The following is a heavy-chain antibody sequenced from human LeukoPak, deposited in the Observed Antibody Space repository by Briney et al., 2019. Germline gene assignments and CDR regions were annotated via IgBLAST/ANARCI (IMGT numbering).Heavy chain of an antibody. CDR2: IYTSGST. Sequence: WETLSLTCAVSGGSISSYYWSWIRRPAGKGLEWIGRIYTSGSTNYNPSLKSRVTMSVDTSKNQFSLKLSSVTAADTAVYYCARSNLGYCSSTSCQNDAFDIWGQGTMVTVSS. J-gene: IGHJ3*02. V-gene: IGHV4-4*07. D-gene: IGHD2-2*01. CDR1: GGSISSYY. CDR3: ARSNLGYCSSTSCQNDAFDI.